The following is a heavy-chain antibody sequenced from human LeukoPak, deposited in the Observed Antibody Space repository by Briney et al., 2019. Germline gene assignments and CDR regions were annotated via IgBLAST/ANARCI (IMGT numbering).Heavy chain of an antibody. Sequence: SATLSLTCTVSGASINSNFWSWIRQPPGKGLEWIGEINHSGSTNYNPSLKSRVTISVDTSKNQFSLKLSSVTAADTALYYCASGPETGRWNWFDPWGQGTLVTVSS. CDR3: ASGPETGRWNWFDP. V-gene: IGHV4-34*01. J-gene: IGHJ5*02. CDR1: GASINSNF. CDR2: INHSGST. D-gene: IGHD3-10*01.